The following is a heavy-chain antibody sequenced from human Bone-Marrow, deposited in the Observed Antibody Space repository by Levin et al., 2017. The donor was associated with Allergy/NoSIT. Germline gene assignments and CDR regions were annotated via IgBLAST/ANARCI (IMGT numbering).Heavy chain of an antibody. D-gene: IGHD3-10*01. V-gene: IGHV2-70*16. J-gene: IGHJ6*03. CDR1: GFSLSTSGVC. CDR3: ARINGLDWIGELRAVGSGLYYYYMDV. CDR2: VDWDDDK. Sequence: TLSLTCTFSGFSLSTSGVCVSWIRQSPGKALEWLARVDWDDDKFYSASLKTRLTISKDTSRNQVVLTMTNVDPVDTATYYCARINGLDWIGELRAVGSGLYYYYMDVWGKGTTVTVSS.